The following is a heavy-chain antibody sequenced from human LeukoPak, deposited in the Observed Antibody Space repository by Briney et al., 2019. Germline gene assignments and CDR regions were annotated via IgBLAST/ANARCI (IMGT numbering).Heavy chain of an antibody. CDR1: GATFSSYT. V-gene: IGHV1-69*04. CDR2: IIPILGIA. Sequence: SVKVSCKASGATFSSYTISWVRQAPGQGLEWTGRIIPILGIANYAQKFQGRVTITADKSTSTAYMELSSLRSEDTAVYYCARDEQQLDLYYYGMDVWGQGTTVTVSS. CDR3: ARDEQQLDLYYYGMDV. D-gene: IGHD6-13*01. J-gene: IGHJ6*02.